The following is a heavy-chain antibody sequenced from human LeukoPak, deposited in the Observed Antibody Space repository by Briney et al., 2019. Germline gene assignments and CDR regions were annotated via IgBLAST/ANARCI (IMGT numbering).Heavy chain of an antibody. D-gene: IGHD2-15*01. J-gene: IGHJ3*02. Sequence: SQTLSLTCTVSGGSISSGGYYWSWIRQHPGKGLEWIGYIYYSGSTFYNPSLKSRVTISVDTSKSQFSLKLSSVTAADTAVYYCARDKYCSGGSCYHDAFDIWGQGTMVTVSS. CDR3: ARDKYCSGGSCYHDAFDI. CDR1: GGSISSGGYY. CDR2: IYYSGST. V-gene: IGHV4-31*03.